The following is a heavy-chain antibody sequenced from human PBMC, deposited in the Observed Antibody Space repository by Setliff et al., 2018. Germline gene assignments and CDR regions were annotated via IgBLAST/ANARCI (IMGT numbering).Heavy chain of an antibody. V-gene: IGHV3-7*01. CDR2: IKEDGSEE. CDR3: VRDRWKVVVNRGDDAFDL. CDR1: RFTFSNYW. Sequence: PGESLKISCAASRFTFSNYWMSWVRQAPGKGLEWVANIKEDGSEEYYVDSVKGRFTISRDNAKNSLDLQMDSLRAEDTAVYYCVRDRWKVVVNRGDDAFDLWGQGTMVTVSS. D-gene: IGHD2-15*01. J-gene: IGHJ3*01.